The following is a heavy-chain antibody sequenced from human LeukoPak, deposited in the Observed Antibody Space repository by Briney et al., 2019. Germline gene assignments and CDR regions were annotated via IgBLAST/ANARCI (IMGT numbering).Heavy chain of an antibody. D-gene: IGHD2-2*01. CDR1: GDSISSYY. V-gene: IGHV4-38-2*02. Sequence: SETLSLTCTVSGDSISSYYWSWIRQTPGKGLEWIRTIYHVGSPYYSPSLKSRVTISLYTAENQFSLRLDSVTDADTAVYYCARFHPAALNYIDQWGQGTLVTVSS. J-gene: IGHJ4*02. CDR2: IYHVGSP. CDR3: ARFHPAALNYIDQ.